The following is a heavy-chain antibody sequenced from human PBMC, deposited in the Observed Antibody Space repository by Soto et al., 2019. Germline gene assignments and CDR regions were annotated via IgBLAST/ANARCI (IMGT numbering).Heavy chain of an antibody. D-gene: IGHD2-15*01. CDR1: GGTFSSYV. Sequence: SVEVSCKXSGGTFSSYVISWARQAPGQGPEWMGGIIPMYGTVNYAQKFQDRVTIIADTSTSTAYMELSSLRSEDTAVYYCARDLGGCSGGSCRYNWFDPWGQGTLVTVSS. CDR3: ARDLGGCSGGSCRYNWFDP. V-gene: IGHV1-69*06. CDR2: IIPMYGTV. J-gene: IGHJ5*02.